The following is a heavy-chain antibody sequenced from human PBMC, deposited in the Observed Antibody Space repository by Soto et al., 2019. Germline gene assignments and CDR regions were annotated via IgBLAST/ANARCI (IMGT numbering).Heavy chain of an antibody. V-gene: IGHV3-23*01. D-gene: IGHD4-17*01. CDR1: GFTFSSYA. CDR3: AKEETVLVNYYYYYGMDV. J-gene: IGHJ6*02. Sequence: EVQLLESGGGLVQPGGSLRLSCAASGFTFSSYAMSWVRQAPGMGLEWVSVINGSGYATYYADSVKGRFTVSRDNSNNTVYLQMNSLRAEDTAIYYCAKEETVLVNYYYYYGMDVWGQGTTVTVSS. CDR2: INGSGYAT.